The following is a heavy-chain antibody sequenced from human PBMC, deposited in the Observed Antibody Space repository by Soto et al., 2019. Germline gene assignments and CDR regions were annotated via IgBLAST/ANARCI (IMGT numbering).Heavy chain of an antibody. CDR2: ISGSGGST. V-gene: IGHV3-23*01. D-gene: IGHD3-22*01. Sequence: LSLTCAASGFTFSSYAMSWVRQAPGKGLEWVSAISGSGGSTYYADSVKGRFTISRDNSKNTLYLQMNSLRAEDTAVYYCAKGTYYYDSSGYYSDYWGQGTLVTVSS. CDR1: GFTFSSYA. J-gene: IGHJ4*02. CDR3: AKGTYYYDSSGYYSDY.